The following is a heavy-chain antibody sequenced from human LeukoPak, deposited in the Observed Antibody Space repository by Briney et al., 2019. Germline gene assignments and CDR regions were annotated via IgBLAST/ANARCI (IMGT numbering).Heavy chain of an antibody. V-gene: IGHV1-3*01. D-gene: IGHD3-10*01. CDR3: ARGDLSNVLLWFGEFDY. J-gene: IGHJ4*02. CDR2: INAGNGNT. Sequence: ASVKVSCKASGYTFTSYAMHWVRQAPGQRLEWMGWINAGNGNTKYSQKLQGRVTITRDTSASTAYMELSSLRSEDTAVYYCARGDLSNVLLWFGEFDYWGQGTLVTVSS. CDR1: GYTFTSYA.